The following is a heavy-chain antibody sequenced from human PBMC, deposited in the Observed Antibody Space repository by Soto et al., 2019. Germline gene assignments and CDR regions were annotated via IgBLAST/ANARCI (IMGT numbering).Heavy chain of an antibody. CDR1: GGTFSSYT. J-gene: IGHJ6*03. V-gene: IGHV1-69*04. Sequence: SVKVSCKASGGTFSSYTISWVRQAPGQGLEWMGRIIPILGIANYAQKFQGRVTITADKSTSTAYMELSSLRSEDTAVYYCARDHDYYNDIDVWGKGTTVTVSS. CDR3: ARDHDYYNDIDV. CDR2: IIPILGIA.